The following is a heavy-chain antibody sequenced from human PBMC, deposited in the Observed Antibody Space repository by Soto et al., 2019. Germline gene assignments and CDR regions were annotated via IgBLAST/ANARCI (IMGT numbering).Heavy chain of an antibody. CDR3: ANDPLGGVGAAVGFDY. CDR1: GFTFSSYG. Sequence: GGSLRLSCAASGFTFSSYGIHWVRQAPGKGLEWVALISYDGSNEYYADSVKGRFTISRDNSKNTLYLQMNSLIAEDTAVYYCANDPLGGVGAAVGFDYWGQGTLVTVSS. D-gene: IGHD1-26*01. V-gene: IGHV3-30*18. J-gene: IGHJ4*02. CDR2: ISYDGSNE.